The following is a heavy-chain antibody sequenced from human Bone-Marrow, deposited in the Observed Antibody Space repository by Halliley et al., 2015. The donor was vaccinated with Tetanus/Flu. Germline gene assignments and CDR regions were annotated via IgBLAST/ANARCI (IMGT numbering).Heavy chain of an antibody. Sequence: LRLSCTVSGDSVSSHYWSWIRQPPGKRLEWIGYISNTGSTRYNPSLKSRVTISVDTSKNQFSLKLNSVYDSDRAIYYCAKNGRNSAGGAEFFHHWGQGTPVTVSS. CDR3: AKNGRNSAGGAEFFHH. V-gene: IGHV4-59*02. J-gene: IGHJ1*01. CDR1: GDSVSSHY. CDR2: ISNTGST. D-gene: IGHD3-10*01.